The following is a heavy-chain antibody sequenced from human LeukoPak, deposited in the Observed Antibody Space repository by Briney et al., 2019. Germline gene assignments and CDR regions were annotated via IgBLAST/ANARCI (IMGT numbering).Heavy chain of an antibody. Sequence: RPGGSLTLSCAASGFSFSDAWMTWVRQVPGKGLEWIGEISHSGSTTYNPSLKSRVTISVDTSKKQFSLKLTSVTAADTAVYYCAIPPTGYSSGWYVYWGQGTLVTVSS. D-gene: IGHD6-19*01. CDR1: GFSFSDAW. J-gene: IGHJ4*02. CDR3: AIPPTGYSSGWYVY. CDR2: ISHSGST. V-gene: IGHV4-34*08.